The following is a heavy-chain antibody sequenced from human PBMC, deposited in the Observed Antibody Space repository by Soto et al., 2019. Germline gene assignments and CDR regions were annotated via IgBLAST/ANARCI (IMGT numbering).Heavy chain of an antibody. Sequence: PSETLSLTSVVSESIGSRYYWGWIRQAPGKGLEWIGSTYYGGTTYYNPSLKSRVTISMDTSKNQFYLRLTSVTATDTAIYYCARDGSVGTGWFDPWGQGTLVTVSS. D-gene: IGHD1-1*01. CDR3: ARDGSVGTGWFDP. V-gene: IGHV4-38-2*02. J-gene: IGHJ5*02. CDR1: ESIGSRYY. CDR2: TYYGGTT.